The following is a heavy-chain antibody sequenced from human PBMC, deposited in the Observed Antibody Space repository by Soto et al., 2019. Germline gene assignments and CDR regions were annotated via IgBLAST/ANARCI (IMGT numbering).Heavy chain of an antibody. CDR2: ISGSGGST. V-gene: IGHV3-23*01. J-gene: IGHJ4*02. Sequence: EVQLLESGGGLVQPGGSLRLSCAASGFTFSSYAMSWVRQAPGKGLEWVSAISGSGGSTYYADSVKGRFTISRDNSKNTLYLQMNSLRAEDTAVYYCAKYRVEWELLPNYFDYWGQGTLVTVSS. D-gene: IGHD1-26*01. CDR1: GFTFSSYA. CDR3: AKYRVEWELLPNYFDY.